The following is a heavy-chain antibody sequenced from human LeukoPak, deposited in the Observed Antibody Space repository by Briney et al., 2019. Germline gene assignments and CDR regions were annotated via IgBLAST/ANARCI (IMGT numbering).Heavy chain of an antibody. CDR3: ARDGYSGYDSYYYYYGMDV. CDR2: IYDSGST. D-gene: IGHD5-12*01. Sequence: SETLSLTCTVSGGSIRSSYYYWGWIRQPPGKGLEWIGSIYDSGSTYYNPSLKSRVTISVDTSKNQFSLKLSSVTAADTAVYYCARDGYSGYDSYYYYYGMDVWGQGTTVTVSS. V-gene: IGHV4-39*07. J-gene: IGHJ6*02. CDR1: GGSIRSSYYY.